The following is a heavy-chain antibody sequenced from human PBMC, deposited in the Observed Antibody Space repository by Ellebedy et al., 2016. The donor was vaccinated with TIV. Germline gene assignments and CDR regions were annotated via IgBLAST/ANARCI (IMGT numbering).Heavy chain of an antibody. V-gene: IGHV5-51*01. J-gene: IGHJ6*02. CDR3: ARLSTMSSMDV. Sequence: GGSLRLSCKASGYSFSTYWIAWVRQMPGKGLEWMGIIYPEDSNTRYSPSIQGQVNISADKSISTAYLQWGSLKASDTAIYFCARLSTMSSMDVWGQGTTVTVSS. CDR1: GYSFSTYW. D-gene: IGHD3-22*01. CDR2: IYPEDSNT.